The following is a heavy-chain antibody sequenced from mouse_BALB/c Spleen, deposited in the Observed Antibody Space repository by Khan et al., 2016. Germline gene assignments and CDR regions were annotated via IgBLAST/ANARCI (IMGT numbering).Heavy chain of an antibody. D-gene: IGHD1-1*01. Sequence: EVQLQESGPDLVKPSQSLSLTCTVTGYSITSGYNWHWIRQFPGNKLEWMGYIYYSGDTNYNPSLKSRISITRDTSKNQFFLQFSSVTTEDTATSYCANYSNGSSSIYWGQGTTLTVSS. CDR3: ANYSNGSSSIY. J-gene: IGHJ2*01. CDR1: GYSITSGYN. CDR2: IYYSGDT. V-gene: IGHV3-1*02.